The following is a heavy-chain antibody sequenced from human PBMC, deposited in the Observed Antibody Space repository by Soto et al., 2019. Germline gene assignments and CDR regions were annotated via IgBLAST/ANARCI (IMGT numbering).Heavy chain of an antibody. CDR2: KYHGGTT. J-gene: IGHJ4*01. CDR3: AKAHVMVVAGSTFDY. V-gene: IGHV4-38-2*02. Sequence: SETLSLTCTVSGYSISGVSYRWFLQQPPGKRPGGTERKYHGGTTFYNPSLNGRVTVSVDKSNNSLSLKLSSVTAADTAVYYCAKAHVMVVAGSTFDYWGHGTMVTVSS. CDR1: GYSISGVSY. D-gene: IGHD6-19*01.